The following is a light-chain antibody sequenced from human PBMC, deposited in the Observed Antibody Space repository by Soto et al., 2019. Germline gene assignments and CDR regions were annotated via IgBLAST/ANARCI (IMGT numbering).Light chain of an antibody. CDR2: GAS. Sequence: EIVLTQSPGTLSLSPGERATLSCRASQSVSSSYLAWYQQKPGQAPRLLIYGASSRATGIPDRFSGSGSGTDFTLTISRLEPEDFAVYYCQQYKNWPHTFGQGTKGDI. CDR1: QSVSSSY. V-gene: IGKV3-20*01. CDR3: QQYKNWPHT. J-gene: IGKJ1*01.